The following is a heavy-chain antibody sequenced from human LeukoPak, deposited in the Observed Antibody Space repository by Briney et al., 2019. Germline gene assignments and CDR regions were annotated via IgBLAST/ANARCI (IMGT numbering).Heavy chain of an antibody. J-gene: IGHJ4*02. Sequence: GASVKVSCKASGYXFTSYYIHWVRQAPGQGLEWMGIINPSGGSTSYAQKFQGRVTMTRDTSTSTVYMELSSLRSEDTAVYYCARGFSMVRGVLYYFDYWGQGTLVTVSS. V-gene: IGHV1-46*01. CDR3: ARGFSMVRGVLYYFDY. CDR1: GYXFTSYY. CDR2: INPSGGST. D-gene: IGHD3-10*01.